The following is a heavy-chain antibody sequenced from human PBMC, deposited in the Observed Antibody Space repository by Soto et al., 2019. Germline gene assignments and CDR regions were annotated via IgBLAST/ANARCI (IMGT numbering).Heavy chain of an antibody. V-gene: IGHV5-10-1*01. J-gene: IGHJ5*02. CDR2: IDPTDSDT. CDR1: GYSFTTYW. CDR3: ATHDAHVDRRWFDP. D-gene: IGHD2-21*01. Sequence: PGESPKISWKGSGYSFTTYWISWVRQMPGKGLEWMGRIDPTDSDTYYSPSFQGHVTFSADKSISTVYLQWSSLKASDTAMYYCATHDAHVDRRWFDPWRQGTLVTVSS.